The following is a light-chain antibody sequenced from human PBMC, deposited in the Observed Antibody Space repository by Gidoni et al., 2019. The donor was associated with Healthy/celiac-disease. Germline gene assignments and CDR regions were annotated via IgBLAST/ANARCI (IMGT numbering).Light chain of an antibody. J-gene: IGKJ1*01. CDR1: HLISSY. V-gene: IGKV1-39*01. Sequence: NQMTQSPSSRSASVGDRVTITCRASHLISSYLNWYQQKPGKAPKLLIYAASSLQSGVPSRFSGSGSGTDFTLTSSSLQPEDFATYYCQQSYSTPWTFGQGTKVEIK. CDR2: AAS. CDR3: QQSYSTPWT.